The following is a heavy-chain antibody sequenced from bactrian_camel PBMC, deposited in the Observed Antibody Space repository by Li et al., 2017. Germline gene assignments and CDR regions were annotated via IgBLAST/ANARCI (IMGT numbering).Heavy chain of an antibody. CDR1: GYSAVTLC. J-gene: IGHJ4*01. D-gene: IGHD2*01. Sequence: VQLVESGGGLVQPGGSLRLSCAAASGYSAVTLCMGWFRQAPGKEREGVAVINRRGTTNYADSVKGRFTISLDNDKNTVYLQMNSLKPEDTAVYYCAADLGYGSSSHYVCKDYWNQGTQVTVS. CDR2: INRRGTT. CDR3: AADLGYGSSSHYVCKDY. V-gene: IGHV3S53*01.